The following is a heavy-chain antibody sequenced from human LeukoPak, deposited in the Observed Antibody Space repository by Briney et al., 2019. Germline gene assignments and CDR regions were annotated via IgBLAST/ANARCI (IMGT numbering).Heavy chain of an antibody. J-gene: IGHJ6*03. CDR2: ISYDASNK. Sequence: PGGSLRLSCAASGFTFSRYGMHWVRQTPGKGLEWVAVISYDASNKYYADSVKGRFTISRDNSKNTLYLQMNSLRAEDTAVYYCATASYYGSGSYYMDVWGKGTTVTISS. D-gene: IGHD3-10*01. CDR1: GFTFSRYG. CDR3: ATASYYGSGSYYMDV. V-gene: IGHV3-30*03.